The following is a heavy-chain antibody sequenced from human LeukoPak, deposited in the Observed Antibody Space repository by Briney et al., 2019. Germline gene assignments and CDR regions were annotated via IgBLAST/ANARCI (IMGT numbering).Heavy chain of an antibody. CDR2: IYSGGST. Sequence: GGSLRLSCAASGFTVSSNYMSWVRQAPGKGLEWVSVIYSGGSTYYADSVKGRFTISRDNSKNTLYLQMNSLRAEDTAVYYCAREIYWGGDCYYFDYWGQGTLVTVSS. CDR1: GFTVSSNY. D-gene: IGHD2-21*02. J-gene: IGHJ4*02. V-gene: IGHV3-66*01. CDR3: AREIYWGGDCYYFDY.